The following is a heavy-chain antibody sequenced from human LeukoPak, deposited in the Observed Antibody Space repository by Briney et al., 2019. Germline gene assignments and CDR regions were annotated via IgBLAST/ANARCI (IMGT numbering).Heavy chain of an antibody. Sequence: PGGSLRLSCAASGFMFSSYAMSWVRQAPGKGLEWVSAISGSGGSTYYADSVKGRFTISRDNSKNTLYLQMNSLRAEDTAVYYCARDFGENGDYGYFQHWGQGTLVTVSS. J-gene: IGHJ1*01. D-gene: IGHD4-17*01. CDR2: ISGSGGST. V-gene: IGHV3-23*01. CDR3: ARDFGENGDYGYFQH. CDR1: GFMFSSYA.